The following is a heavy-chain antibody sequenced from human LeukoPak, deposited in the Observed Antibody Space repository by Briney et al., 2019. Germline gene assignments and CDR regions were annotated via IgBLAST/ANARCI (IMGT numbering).Heavy chain of an antibody. CDR2: IKSKTEGGTT. V-gene: IGHV3-15*01. CDR1: GFTFSNAY. J-gene: IGHJ5*02. D-gene: IGHD3-10*01. Sequence: GGSLRLSCAASGFTFSNAYMSWVRQAPGKGLEWVGRIKSKTEGGTTDYAAPVKGRFTISRDDSKNTLYLQMNSLKTEDTAVYYCTTLTMVRGVISRDWFDPWGQGTLVTVSS. CDR3: TTLTMVRGVISRDWFDP.